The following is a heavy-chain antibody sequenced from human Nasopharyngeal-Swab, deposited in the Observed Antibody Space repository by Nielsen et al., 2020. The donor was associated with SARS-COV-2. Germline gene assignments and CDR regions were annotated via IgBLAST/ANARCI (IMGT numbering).Heavy chain of an antibody. V-gene: IGHV3-33*06. CDR3: AKGSYGYDY. J-gene: IGHJ4*02. Sequence: GESLKISCAASGFTFSSYGMHWVRQAPGKGLEWVAVIWYDGSNKYYADSVKGRFTISRDNSKNTLYLQMNSLRAEDTAVYYCAKGSYGYDYWGQGTLVTVSS. CDR1: GFTFSSYG. D-gene: IGHD5-18*01. CDR2: IWYDGSNK.